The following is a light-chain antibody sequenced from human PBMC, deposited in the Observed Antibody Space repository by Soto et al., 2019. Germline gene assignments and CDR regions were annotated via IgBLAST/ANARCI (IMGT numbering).Light chain of an antibody. CDR2: DAF. Sequence: EIVLTQSPATLSLSPGERATLSCRASQSVSSYLAWYQQKRGQAPRLLIYDAFNRATGIPARFSGSGSGTDFTLTISSLEPEDFAVYYCQQRSNWLLTFGGGTKVEIK. V-gene: IGKV3-11*01. J-gene: IGKJ4*01. CDR3: QQRSNWLLT. CDR1: QSVSSY.